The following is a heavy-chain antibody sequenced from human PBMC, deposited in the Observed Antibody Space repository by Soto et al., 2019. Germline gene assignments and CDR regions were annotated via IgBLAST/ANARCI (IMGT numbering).Heavy chain of an antibody. Sequence: SETLSLTCAVYGGSFSGYYWSWIRQPPGKGLEWIGEINHSGSTNYNPSLKSRVTISVDTSKNQFSLKLSSVTAADTAVYYCARGRYNWNYWGEGTLVTVSS. CDR2: INHSGST. J-gene: IGHJ4*02. V-gene: IGHV4-34*01. D-gene: IGHD1-20*01. CDR3: ARGRYNWNY. CDR1: GGSFSGYY.